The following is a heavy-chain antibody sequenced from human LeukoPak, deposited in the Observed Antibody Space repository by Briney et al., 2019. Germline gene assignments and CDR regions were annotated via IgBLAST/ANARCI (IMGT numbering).Heavy chain of an antibody. CDR2: INQDGTQK. J-gene: IGHJ4*02. CDR3: ARDWDYYDNSGYYFEY. V-gene: IGHV3-7*05. Sequence: GGSLRLSCAASGFTFSRYWMSWVRQAPGKGLERVANINQDGTQKYYVDSVKGRFTISRDNAKNSLSLQMNSLRAEDTAVYYCARDWDYYDNSGYYFEYWGQGTLVTVSS. D-gene: IGHD3-22*01. CDR1: GFTFSRYW.